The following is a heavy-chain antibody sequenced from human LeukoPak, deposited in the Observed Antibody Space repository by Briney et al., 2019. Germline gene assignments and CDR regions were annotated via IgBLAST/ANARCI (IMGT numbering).Heavy chain of an antibody. CDR3: AKDRALFDAFDL. Sequence: PGGSLRLSCAASGFTFSSYAMSWVRQAPGKWLEWVSAISGMVGSTYYADSVKGRFTISRDNYKNTLYLQMNSLRAEDTAVYYCAKDRALFDAFDLWGQGTMVTVSS. CDR1: GFTFSSYA. D-gene: IGHD3-10*01. V-gene: IGHV3-23*01. CDR2: ISGMVGST. J-gene: IGHJ3*01.